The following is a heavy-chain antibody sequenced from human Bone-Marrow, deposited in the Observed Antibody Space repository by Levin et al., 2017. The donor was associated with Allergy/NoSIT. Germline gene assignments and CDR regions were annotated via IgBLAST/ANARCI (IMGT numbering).Heavy chain of an antibody. CDR2: MSYDENNK. Sequence: GESLKISCAASGFTFNSCAMHWLRQAPGKGLELVALMSYDENNKYYADSVQGRFTISRDNSKNTLYLLMDSLRPEDTAVYFCARGGPTVTSWAYYFDLWGRGTLVTVSS. CDR1: GFTFNSCA. CDR3: ARGGPTVTSWAYYFDL. D-gene: IGHD4-17*01. V-gene: IGHV3-30-3*01. J-gene: IGHJ2*01.